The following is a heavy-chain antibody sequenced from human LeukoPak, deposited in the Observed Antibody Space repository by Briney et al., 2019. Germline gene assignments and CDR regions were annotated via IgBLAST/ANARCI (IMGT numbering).Heavy chain of an antibody. CDR3: ARGGFYGFDY. CDR1: GGSISSYY. Sequence: SETLSLTCTVSGGSISSYYWSWIRQPPGKGLEWIGFIYYSGSTNYNPSLKSRVTISVDTSKSQFSLKLSSVTAADTAVYYCARGGFYGFDYWGQGTLVTVSS. J-gene: IGHJ4*02. D-gene: IGHD2/OR15-2a*01. CDR2: IYYSGST. V-gene: IGHV4-59*12.